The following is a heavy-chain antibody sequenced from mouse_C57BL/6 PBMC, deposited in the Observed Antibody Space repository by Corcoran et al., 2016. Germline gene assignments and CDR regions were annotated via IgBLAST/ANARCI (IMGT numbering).Heavy chain of an antibody. D-gene: IGHD3-2*02. CDR3: ARSTAQAFAY. CDR1: GYTFTTYG. V-gene: IGHV9-3*01. Sequence: QIQLVQSGPELKKPGETVKISCKASGYTFTTYGMSWVKQAPGKGLKWMGWINTYSGVPTYADDFKGRFAFSLETSASTAYLQINNLKNEDTATHCCARSTAQAFAYWGQGTLVTVSA. CDR2: INTYSGVP. J-gene: IGHJ3*01.